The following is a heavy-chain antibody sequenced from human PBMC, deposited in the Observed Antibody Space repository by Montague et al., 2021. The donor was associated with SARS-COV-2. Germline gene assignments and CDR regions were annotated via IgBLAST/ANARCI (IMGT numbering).Heavy chain of an antibody. CDR2: VNQSETT. Sequence: SETLSLTCAISGGSFSNHYWSWIRQPPGKGLEWIGEVNQSETTIYNPSVKSGVTISEDTSKNQFYLRLNSVTAADTAVYYCARGRRPVVLPGAGPAGRAFDIWGQGTMVTVSS. CDR1: GGSFSNHY. CDR3: ARGRRPVVLPGAGPAGRAFDI. J-gene: IGHJ3*02. V-gene: IGHV4-34*01. D-gene: IGHD2-15*01.